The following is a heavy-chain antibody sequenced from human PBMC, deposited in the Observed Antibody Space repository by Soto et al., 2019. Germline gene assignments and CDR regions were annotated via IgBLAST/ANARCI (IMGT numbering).Heavy chain of an antibody. J-gene: IGHJ4*02. V-gene: IGHV4-59*05. CDR1: GGSISSYY. CDR3: ARRRDYVGYFDY. CDR2: IYYSGST. Sequence: SETLSLTCTVSGGSISSYYLSWIRQPPGKGLEWIGSIYYSGSTYYSPSLKSRVTISVDTSKNQFSLKLSSVTAADTAVYYCARRRDYVGYFDYWGQGTLVTVSS. D-gene: IGHD4-17*01.